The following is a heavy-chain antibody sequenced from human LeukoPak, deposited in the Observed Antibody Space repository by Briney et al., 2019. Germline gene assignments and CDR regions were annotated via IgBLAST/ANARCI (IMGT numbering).Heavy chain of an antibody. CDR3: ARHLDIAASGTFDY. D-gene: IGHD6-13*01. Sequence: PSETLSLTCTVSSGSISSHHWSWIRQPPGKGLEWIGYIYYSGSTNYKPSLKSRVTISVDTPKNQFSLKLASVTAADTAVYYCARHLDIAASGTFDYWGQGTLVTVSS. V-gene: IGHV4-59*08. J-gene: IGHJ4*02. CDR1: SGSISSHH. CDR2: IYYSGST.